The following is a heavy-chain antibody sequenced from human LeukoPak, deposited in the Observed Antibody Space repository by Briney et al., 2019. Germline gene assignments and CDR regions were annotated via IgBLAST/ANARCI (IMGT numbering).Heavy chain of an antibody. CDR1: GFTFSSYA. J-gene: IGHJ4*02. CDR2: ISYDGSNK. Sequence: GESLRLSCAASGFTFSSYAMHWVRQAPGKGLEWVAVISYDGSNKYYADSVKGRFTISRDNSKNTLYLQMNSLRAEDTAVYYCAKVSGYAYYFDYWGQGTLVTVSS. V-gene: IGHV3-30-3*01. D-gene: IGHD5-12*01. CDR3: AKVSGYAYYFDY.